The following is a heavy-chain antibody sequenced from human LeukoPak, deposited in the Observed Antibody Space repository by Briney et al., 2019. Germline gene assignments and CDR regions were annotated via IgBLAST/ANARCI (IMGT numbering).Heavy chain of an antibody. D-gene: IGHD3-10*01. CDR1: GGSISRYH. Sequence: SETLSLTCTVSGGSISRYHWSWIRQPPGEGLQWIGNIHYSGSTNYNPSLKSRVTISVDTSKNQISLRLTSVTAADTAVYYCARDTWFGELTNWGQGTLVTVSS. CDR2: IHYSGST. V-gene: IGHV4-59*01. CDR3: ARDTWFGELTN. J-gene: IGHJ4*02.